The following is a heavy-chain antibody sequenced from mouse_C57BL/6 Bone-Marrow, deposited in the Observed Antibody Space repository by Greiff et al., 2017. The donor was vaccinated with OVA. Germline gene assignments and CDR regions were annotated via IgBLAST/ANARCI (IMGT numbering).Heavy chain of an antibody. CDR1: GYTFTSYG. CDR2: IYPRSGNT. V-gene: IGHV1-81*01. J-gene: IGHJ1*03. D-gene: IGHD4-1*01. CDR3: ARSQVGRGWYFDV. Sequence: QVQLQQSGAELARPGASVKLSCKASGYTFTSYGISWVKQRTGQGLEWIGEIYPRSGNTYYNEKFKGKATLTADKSSSTAYMELRSLTSEDSAVYVCARSQVGRGWYFDVWGTGTTVTVSS.